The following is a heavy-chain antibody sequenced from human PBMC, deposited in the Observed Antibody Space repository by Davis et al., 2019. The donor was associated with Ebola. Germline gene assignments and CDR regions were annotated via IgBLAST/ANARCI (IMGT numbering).Heavy chain of an antibody. CDR2: IRYDGSNK. Sequence: PGGSLRLSCAASAFTFSSYGMHWVRQAPGKGLEWVAFIRYDGSNKYYADSVKGRFTISRDNSKNTLYLQMNSLRAEDTAVYYCAKDGRMEYYFDYWGQGTLVTVSS. D-gene: IGHD1-26*01. CDR1: AFTFSSYG. CDR3: AKDGRMEYYFDY. V-gene: IGHV3-30*02. J-gene: IGHJ4*02.